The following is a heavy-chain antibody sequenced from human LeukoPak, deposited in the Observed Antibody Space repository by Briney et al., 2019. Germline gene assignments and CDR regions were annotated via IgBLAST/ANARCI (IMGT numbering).Heavy chain of an antibody. CDR1: GGSISSYY. Sequence: PSETLSLTCTVSGGSISSYYWSWIRQPPGRGLEWIGYMYYTGSTNYNPSLKSRVTISVDTSKMQFSLRVNSVTAADTAVYFCAASIWRTFIDYWGQGSLLTVSS. J-gene: IGHJ4*02. CDR3: AASIWRTFIDY. D-gene: IGHD3-3*02. V-gene: IGHV4-59*01. CDR2: MYYTGST.